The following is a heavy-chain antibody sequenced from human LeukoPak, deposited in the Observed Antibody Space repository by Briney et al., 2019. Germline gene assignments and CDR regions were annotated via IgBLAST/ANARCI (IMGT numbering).Heavy chain of an antibody. J-gene: IGHJ4*02. CDR3: ARAQYLTAPAGTFANS. Sequence: ASVKVSCKASGYTFTDYFLHWVRRVPGQEFELMGWINPNSGAAHYTQSFQGRVTMTRDTSLSTAYLQLNSLTSDDAAMYYCARAQYLTAPAGTFANSWGQGTLVTVSS. D-gene: IGHD6-13*01. CDR2: INPNSGAA. V-gene: IGHV1-2*02. CDR1: GYTFTDYF.